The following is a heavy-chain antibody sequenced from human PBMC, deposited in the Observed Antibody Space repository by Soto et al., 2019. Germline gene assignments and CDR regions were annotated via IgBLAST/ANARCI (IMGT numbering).Heavy chain of an antibody. CDR2: IIPIVGTG. D-gene: IGHD2-2*01. CDR3: ARVGILVPTASTHYYCHVDV. V-gene: IGHV1-69*01. J-gene: IGHJ6*02. CDR1: GGTFSNYA. Sequence: QVQLGQSGAEVRKPGSSVPVSCKASGGTFSNYAISWVRQAPGQGLEWMGGIIPIVGTGSYAQKFQGRVTITADEPTTTSYMALSSLRFEDTAVYYCARVGILVPTASTHYYCHVDVWGPGTTVTVSS.